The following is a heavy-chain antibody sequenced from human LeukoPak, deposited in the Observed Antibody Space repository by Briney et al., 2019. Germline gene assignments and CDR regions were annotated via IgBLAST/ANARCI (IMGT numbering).Heavy chain of an antibody. CDR1: GFTFSSYC. V-gene: IGHV3-21*01. J-gene: IGHJ4*02. D-gene: IGHD3-16*02. CDR3: ARTDGMYYDYVWGSYRYRYFDY. Sequence: GGSLRLSCAASGFTFSSYCMSWVRQAPGKGLEWVSSISSSSSYIYYADSVKGRFTISRDNAKNSLYLQMNSLRAEDTVVYYCARTDGMYYDYVWGSYRYRYFDYWGQGTLVTVSS. CDR2: ISSSSSYI.